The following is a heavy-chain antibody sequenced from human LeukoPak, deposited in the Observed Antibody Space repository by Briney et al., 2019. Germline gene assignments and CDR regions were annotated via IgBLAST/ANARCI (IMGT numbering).Heavy chain of an antibody. V-gene: IGHV3-33*01. CDR3: ARIPLGGQPADD. J-gene: IGHJ4*02. CDR2: IWYDGSNK. CDR1: GYTVSSYS. Sequence: PGGSLRLSCAASGYTVSSYSMHWVCQAPGRGLEWVAVIWYDGSNKYYADSVKGRFTISRDNSNNALYLQMNSLRAEDTAAYFCARIPLGGQPADDWGQGTLVTVSS. D-gene: IGHD3-16*01.